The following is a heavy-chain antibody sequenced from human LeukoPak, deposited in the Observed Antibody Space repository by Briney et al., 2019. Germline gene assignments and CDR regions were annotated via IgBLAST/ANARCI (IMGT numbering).Heavy chain of an antibody. CDR3: ASGPDYYDSSGDYHFDY. Sequence: GGSLRLSCAASGFSFSTYGMNWVRQAPGKGLEWVSYIVGSSSSILYADCVKGRFTISRDNAKNSLYLQMNSLRAEDTAVYYCASGPDYYDSSGDYHFDYWGQGALVTVSS. V-gene: IGHV3-48*01. CDR1: GFSFSTYG. CDR2: IVGSSSSI. J-gene: IGHJ4*02. D-gene: IGHD3-22*01.